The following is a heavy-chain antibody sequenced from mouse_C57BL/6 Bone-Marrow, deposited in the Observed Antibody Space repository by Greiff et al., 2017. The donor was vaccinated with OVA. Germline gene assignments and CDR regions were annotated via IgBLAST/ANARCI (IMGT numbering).Heavy chain of an antibody. J-gene: IGHJ3*01. CDR2: IHPNSGST. V-gene: IGHV1-64*01. CDR1: GYTFTSYW. Sequence: VQLQQPGAELVTPGASVKLSCTASGYTFTSYWIHWVKQRPGQGLEWIGMIHPNSGSTNYNEKFKSKATLTVDKSSSTAYMQLSSLTSEDSAVDYCARQLRRSWFAYWGQGTLVTVSA. CDR3: ARQLRRSWFAY. D-gene: IGHD3-2*02.